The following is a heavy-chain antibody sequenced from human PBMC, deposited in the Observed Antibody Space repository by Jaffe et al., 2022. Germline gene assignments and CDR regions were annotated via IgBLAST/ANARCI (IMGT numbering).Heavy chain of an antibody. J-gene: IGHJ4*02. CDR3: ARQGRVYRAYDSSGYYLF. V-gene: IGHV4-38-2*01. D-gene: IGHD3-22*01. CDR1: GYSISSGYY. Sequence: QVQLQESGPGLVKPSETLSLTCAVSGYSISSGYYWGWIRQPPGKGLEWIGSIYHSGSTYYNPSLKSRVTISVDTSKNQFSLKLSSVTAADTAVYYCARQGRVYRAYDSSGYYLFWGQGTLVTVSS. CDR2: IYHSGST.